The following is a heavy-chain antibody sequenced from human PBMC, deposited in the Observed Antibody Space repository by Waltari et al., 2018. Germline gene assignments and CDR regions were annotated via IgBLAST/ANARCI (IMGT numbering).Heavy chain of an antibody. D-gene: IGHD5-12*01. J-gene: IGHJ4*02. Sequence: QVQLVQSGAEVKKPGASVKVSCKASGYTFTGYYMHWVRQAPGQGLEWMGRINPTSGGTNYAQKFQGRVTMTRDTSISTAYMELSRLRSDDTAVYYCARQVDMVPYYFDYWGQGTLVTVSS. V-gene: IGHV1-2*06. CDR2: INPTSGGT. CDR3: ARQVDMVPYYFDY. CDR1: GYTFTGYY.